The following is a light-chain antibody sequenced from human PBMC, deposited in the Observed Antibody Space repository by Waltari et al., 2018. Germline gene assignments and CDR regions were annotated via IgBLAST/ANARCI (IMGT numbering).Light chain of an antibody. J-gene: IGLJ2*01. CDR2: GVS. CDR1: SSDVGGYNY. V-gene: IGLV2-8*01. CDR3: SSYAGSNNLKV. Sequence: QSALTQPPSASGSPGQSVTISCTGTSSDVGGYNYVSWYQQHPGKAPKHMNYGVSKRPPGVPDRFSGCKSGNTASLTVSGLQAEDEADYYCSSYAGSNNLKVFGGGTKLTVL.